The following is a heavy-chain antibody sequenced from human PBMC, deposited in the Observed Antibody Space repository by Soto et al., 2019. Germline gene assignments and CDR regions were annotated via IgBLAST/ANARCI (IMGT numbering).Heavy chain of an antibody. CDR1: GGTFNRYT. CDR2: IIPMFGIA. Sequence: SVKVSCKGSGGTFNRYTITWVRQAPGQGLEWMGRIIPMFGIASYAQNFQGRVTITADKSTSTAYMELSSLRSEDTAVYYCSGGVGDAFWGQGTLVTVSS. J-gene: IGHJ4*02. D-gene: IGHD1-26*01. V-gene: IGHV1-69*02. CDR3: SGGVGDAF.